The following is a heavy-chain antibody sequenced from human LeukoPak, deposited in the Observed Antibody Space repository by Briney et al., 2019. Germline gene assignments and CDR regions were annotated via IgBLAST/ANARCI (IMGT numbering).Heavy chain of an antibody. Sequence: PGGSLRLSCAASGFTFSSSAMHWVRQAPGKGLEWVAVVSPNGDNKFYAESVKGRFTISRDNSKNTVSLQMDSLRAEDTAVYYCARDRSWNVDFWGQGTLVTVSS. V-gene: IGHV3-30-3*01. D-gene: IGHD1-1*01. CDR2: VSPNGDNK. CDR3: ARDRSWNVDF. J-gene: IGHJ4*02. CDR1: GFTFSSSA.